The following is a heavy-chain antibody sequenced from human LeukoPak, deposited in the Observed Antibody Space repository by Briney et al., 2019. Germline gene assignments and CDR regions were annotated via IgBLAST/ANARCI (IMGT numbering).Heavy chain of an antibody. Sequence: ASVKVSCKASGGTFIIYAISWVRQAPGQGLEWMGGIIPIFGTANYAQKFQGRVTITADESTSTAYMELSSLRSEDTAVYYCARGPDADSSSSIHWGQGTMVTVSS. CDR3: ARGPDADSSSSIH. V-gene: IGHV1-69*13. J-gene: IGHJ3*01. CDR2: IIPIFGTA. D-gene: IGHD6-13*01. CDR1: GGTFIIYA.